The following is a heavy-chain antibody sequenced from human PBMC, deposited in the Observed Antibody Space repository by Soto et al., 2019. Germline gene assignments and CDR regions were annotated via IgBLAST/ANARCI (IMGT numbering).Heavy chain of an antibody. V-gene: IGHV1-18*01. Sequence: ASVKVSCKASGYTFTSYGISWVRQAPGQGLEWMGWISAYNGNTNYAQKLQGRVTMTTDTSTSTAYMELRSLRSDDTAVYYCATGGFRGVSVDWLDPWGQGTLVTVSS. CDR3: ATGGFRGVSVDWLDP. J-gene: IGHJ5*02. CDR2: ISAYNGNT. D-gene: IGHD3-16*01. CDR1: GYTFTSYG.